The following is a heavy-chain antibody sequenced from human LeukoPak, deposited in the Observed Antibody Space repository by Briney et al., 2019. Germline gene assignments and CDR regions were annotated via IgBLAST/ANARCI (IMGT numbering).Heavy chain of an antibody. CDR3: ARIVYYENGRYSPDY. Sequence: ASVKVSCKASGYIFTYYYIHWVRQAPGQGLEWMGRINPNSGVTNYAQRFQGRTTMTRDTHITTAYLELSRLRSDHTAVYYCARIVYYENGRYSPDYWGQGTLVTVSS. CDR2: INPNSGVT. D-gene: IGHD3-16*01. J-gene: IGHJ4*02. V-gene: IGHV1-2*06. CDR1: GYIFTYYY.